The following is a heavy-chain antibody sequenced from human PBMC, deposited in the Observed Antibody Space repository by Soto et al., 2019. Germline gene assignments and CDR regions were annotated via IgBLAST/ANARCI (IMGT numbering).Heavy chain of an antibody. CDR3: GGPRGAGPPFPYSSWDF. D-gene: IGHD2-15*01. CDR2: ISYDSTKT. CDR1: GFTFNSYG. Sequence: QVQLVESGGGVVQPGRSLRLSCAASGFTFNSYGMHWVRQGPGNGLEWVAFISYDSTKTYYADSVKGRFTISRDNSNSPLYVQMNSLGGEHTVFFYCGGPRGAGPPFPYSSWDFGAKGPTAPFSS. V-gene: IGHV3-30*03. J-gene: IGHJ6*03.